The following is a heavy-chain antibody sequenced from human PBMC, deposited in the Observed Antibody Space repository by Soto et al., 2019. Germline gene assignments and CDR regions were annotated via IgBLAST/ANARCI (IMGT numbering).Heavy chain of an antibody. Sequence: ETLSLTCPVSGVSVSSGSYYWSWIRQPPGKGLEWIGYIYYSGRTNYNPSLKSRVTISVDTSKNQFSLKLSSVTAADKAVYYCARLASITSRGFDYWGQGTLVTVS. CDR2: IYYSGRT. J-gene: IGHJ4*02. D-gene: IGHD3-10*01. CDR1: GVSVSSGSYY. CDR3: ARLASITSRGFDY. V-gene: IGHV4-61*01.